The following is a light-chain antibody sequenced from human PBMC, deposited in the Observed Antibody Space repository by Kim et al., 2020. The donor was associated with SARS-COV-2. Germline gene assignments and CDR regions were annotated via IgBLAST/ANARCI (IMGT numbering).Light chain of an antibody. CDR2: AAS. J-gene: IGKJ1*01. V-gene: IGKV1-9*01. CDR3: QQFNSYPT. CDR1: QGISNY. Sequence: SASVGDRVTITGRASQGISNYLAWYQQTPGKAPKLLIYAASTLQSGVPSRFSGSGSGTAFTLTISSLQPEDFATYFCQQFNSYPTFGQRTKVDIK.